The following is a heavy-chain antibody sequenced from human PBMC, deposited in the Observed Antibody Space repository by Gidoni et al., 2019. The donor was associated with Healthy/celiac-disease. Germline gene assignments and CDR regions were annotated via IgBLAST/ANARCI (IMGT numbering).Heavy chain of an antibody. CDR3: ARATPGGYDSSGYYYDPFDY. CDR1: GFTVSSNY. Sequence: EVQLVESGGGLVQPGGSLSLSCAAPGFTVSSNYMSWVRQAPGKGLEWVSVIYSGGSTYYADSVKGRFTISRDNSKNTLYLQMNSLRAEDTAVYYCARATPGGYDSSGYYYDPFDYWGQGTLVTVSS. CDR2: IYSGGST. D-gene: IGHD3-22*01. J-gene: IGHJ4*02. V-gene: IGHV3-66*02.